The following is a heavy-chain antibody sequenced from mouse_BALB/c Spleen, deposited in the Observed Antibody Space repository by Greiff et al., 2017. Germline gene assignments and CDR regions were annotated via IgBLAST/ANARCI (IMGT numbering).Heavy chain of an antibody. Sequence: VQLQESGAELARPGASVKMSCKASGYTFTSYTMHWVKQRPGQGLEWIGYINPSSGYTNYNQKFKDKATLTADKSSSTAYMQLSSLTSEDSAVYYCTKRYYYDYDEAWFAYWGQGTLVTVSA. J-gene: IGHJ3*01. CDR1: GYTFTSYT. CDR2: INPSSGYT. V-gene: IGHV1-4*01. D-gene: IGHD2-4*01. CDR3: TKRYYYDYDEAWFAY.